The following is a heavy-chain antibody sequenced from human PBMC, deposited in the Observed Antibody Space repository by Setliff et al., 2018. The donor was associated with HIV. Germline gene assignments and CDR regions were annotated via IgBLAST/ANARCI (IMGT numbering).Heavy chain of an antibody. J-gene: IGHJ4*02. Sequence: LSLTCTVSGHSITSDYQWGWIRQPPGKGLEWIGSIYHSGSTYYNPSLKSRVTISVDTTKSQISLKLISVTAADTAVFYCARVDYGDYDFDYWGQGTLVTVSS. D-gene: IGHD4-17*01. CDR1: GHSITSDYQ. V-gene: IGHV4-38-2*02. CDR2: IYHSGST. CDR3: ARVDYGDYDFDY.